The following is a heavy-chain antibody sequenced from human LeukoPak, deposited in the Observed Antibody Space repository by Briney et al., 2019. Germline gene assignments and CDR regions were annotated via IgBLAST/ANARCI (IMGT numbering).Heavy chain of an antibody. D-gene: IGHD5-12*01. CDR1: GFTCSSYG. V-gene: IGHV3-30*02. Sequence: GGSLRLSCAASGFTCSSYGMHWVRQAPGKGLEWVAFIRYDGSNKYYADSVKGRFTISRDNSKNTLYLQMNSLRAEDTAVYYCAKSGYDFGGWFDPWGQGTLVTVSS. CDR2: IRYDGSNK. CDR3: AKSGYDFGGWFDP. J-gene: IGHJ5*02.